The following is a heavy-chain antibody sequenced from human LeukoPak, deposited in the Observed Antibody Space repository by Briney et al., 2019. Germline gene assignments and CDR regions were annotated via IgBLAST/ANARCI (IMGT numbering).Heavy chain of an antibody. V-gene: IGHV6-1*01. Sequence: SQTLSLTCAISGDTVSSNSVAWNWIRQSPSIRLQWLGRTYYRSKWLNDYAGSVKSRITISPDTAKNQFSLQLKSMTPGDTAVYYCARGKFNAFDFWGQGTKVTVSS. CDR1: GDTVSSNSVA. CDR3: ARGKFNAFDF. CDR2: TYYRSKWLN. J-gene: IGHJ3*01.